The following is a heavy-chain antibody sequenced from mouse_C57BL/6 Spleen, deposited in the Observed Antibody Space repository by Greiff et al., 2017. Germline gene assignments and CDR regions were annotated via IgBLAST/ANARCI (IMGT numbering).Heavy chain of an antibody. CDR3: ARSGLDYYGSSYVGFAD. CDR2: INPSTGGT. D-gene: IGHD1-1*01. V-gene: IGHV1-43*01. Sequence: VHVKQSGPELVKPGASVKISCKASGYSFTGYYMHWVKQSSEKSLEWIGEINPSTGGTSYNQKFKGKATLTVDKSSSTAYMQLKSLTSEDSAVYYCARSGLDYYGSSYVGFADWGQGTLVTVSA. CDR1: GYSFTGYY. J-gene: IGHJ3*01.